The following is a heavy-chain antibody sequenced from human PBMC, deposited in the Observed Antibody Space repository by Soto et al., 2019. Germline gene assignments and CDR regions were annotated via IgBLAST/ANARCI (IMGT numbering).Heavy chain of an antibody. CDR1: GFTFSSFE. CDR3: ARVTAAGYYFDY. V-gene: IGHV3-48*03. D-gene: IGHD6-13*01. J-gene: IGHJ4*02. CDR2: ISSSGSTI. Sequence: GGALRLSCAASGFTFSSFEMNWVRQAPGKGLEWVSYISSSGSTIYYADSVKGRFTISRDNAKNSLYLQMNSLRAEDTAVYYCARVTAAGYYFDYWGQGTLVTVSS.